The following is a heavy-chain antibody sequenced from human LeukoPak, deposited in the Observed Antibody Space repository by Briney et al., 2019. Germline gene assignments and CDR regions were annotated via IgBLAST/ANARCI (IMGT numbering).Heavy chain of an antibody. CDR1: GYTFSSFG. J-gene: IGHJ4*02. V-gene: IGHV1-18*01. CDR3: ARDYYGSGSENDY. D-gene: IGHD3-10*01. CDR2: ISGYNAKT. Sequence: VASVKVSCKASGYTFSSFGISWVRQAPGQGLEWLGWISGYNAKTNYAQNVQGGVTMTTDTSTTTVYMELRSLRSDDTAIYYCARDYYGSGSENDYWGQGTLGTVSS.